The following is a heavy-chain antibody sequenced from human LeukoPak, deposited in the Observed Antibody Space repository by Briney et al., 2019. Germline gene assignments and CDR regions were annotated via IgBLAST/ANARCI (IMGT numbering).Heavy chain of an antibody. V-gene: IGHV4-34*10. CDR2: INHSGST. D-gene: IGHD3-3*01. CDR3: ARHPLEWSTRFGY. CDR1: GGSFSVYY. Sequence: SETLSLTCAISGGSFSVYYWTRIRLAPGKGLEWIGEINHSGSTDYNPSLESRITMSVDTSKNQFSLKLSSVTAADTAVYYCARHPLEWSTRFGYWGQGTLVTVSS. J-gene: IGHJ4*02.